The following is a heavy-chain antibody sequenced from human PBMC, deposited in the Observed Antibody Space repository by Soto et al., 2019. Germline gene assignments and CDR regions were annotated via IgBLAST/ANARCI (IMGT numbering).Heavy chain of an antibody. J-gene: IGHJ3*02. CDR2: IWNDGKNE. V-gene: IGHV3-33*01. CDR1: GESVYDYG. CDR3: ARDAVQIWSYVGTFDI. D-gene: IGHD2-8*01. Sequence: PGWSMGLSCAVSGESVYDYGMDGIRQAPGKGLECLALIWNDGKNEEYAESVKGRFTISRDNSKNTLYLQINSLRAEDTAVYYCARDAVQIWSYVGTFDIWGQGTLVTVSS.